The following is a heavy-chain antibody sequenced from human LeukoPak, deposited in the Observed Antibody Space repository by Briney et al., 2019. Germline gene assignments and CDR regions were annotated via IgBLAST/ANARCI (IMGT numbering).Heavy chain of an antibody. CDR3: AKNGDRGAYCTGGTCYPYFYYYMDV. CDR1: GFIFSSYS. Sequence: GGSLRLSCAAPGFIFSSYSMNWVRQAPGKGLEWVSSISSSSTYMYFADSVKGRFTISRDNSKNTLYLQMNSLRAEDTAIYYCAKNGDRGAYCTGGTCYPYFYYYMDVWGKGTTVTI. V-gene: IGHV3-21*04. J-gene: IGHJ6*03. CDR2: ISSSSTYM. D-gene: IGHD2-15*01.